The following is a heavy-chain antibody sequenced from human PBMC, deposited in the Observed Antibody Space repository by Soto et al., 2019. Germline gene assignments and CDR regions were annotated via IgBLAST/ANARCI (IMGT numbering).Heavy chain of an antibody. CDR3: VKEWTPGRALDS. Sequence: PGGSVRLSCAASGFMFRSYAMSWVRQAPGKGLEGVSGINPSGGSTFYADSVRGRFTISRDNSKNTLYLQMNSLRVEDTAEYYWVKEWTPGRALDSWGQGTLVTVYS. CDR2: INPSGGST. V-gene: IGHV3-23*01. J-gene: IGHJ4*02. CDR1: GFMFRSYA. D-gene: IGHD1-26*01.